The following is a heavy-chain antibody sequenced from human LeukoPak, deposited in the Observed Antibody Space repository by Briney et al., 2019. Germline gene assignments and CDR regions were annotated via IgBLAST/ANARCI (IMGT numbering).Heavy chain of an antibody. Sequence: ASVKVSCKASGYTFTSYGISWVRQAPGQGLEWMGWISAYNGNTNYAQKLQGRVTMTTGTSTSTAYMELRSLRSDDTAVYYCARDSPYSSSWEIDYWGQGTLVTVSS. V-gene: IGHV1-18*01. D-gene: IGHD6-13*01. CDR1: GYTFTSYG. CDR3: ARDSPYSSSWEIDY. J-gene: IGHJ4*02. CDR2: ISAYNGNT.